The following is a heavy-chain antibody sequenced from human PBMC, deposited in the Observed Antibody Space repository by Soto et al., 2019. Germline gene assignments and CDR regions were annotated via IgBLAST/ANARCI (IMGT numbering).Heavy chain of an antibody. CDR1: GGTFSSYA. CDR2: IIPIFGTA. J-gene: IGHJ6*02. V-gene: IGHV1-69*13. CDR3: ARGQTTRRYSGSSPAPPYYYYGMDV. D-gene: IGHD1-26*01. Sequence: GASVKVSCKASGGTFSSYAISWVRQAPGQGLEWMGGIIPIFGTANYAQKFQGRVTITADESTSTAYMELSSLRSEDTAVYYCARGQTTRRYSGSSPAPPYYYYGMDVWGQGTTVTVSS.